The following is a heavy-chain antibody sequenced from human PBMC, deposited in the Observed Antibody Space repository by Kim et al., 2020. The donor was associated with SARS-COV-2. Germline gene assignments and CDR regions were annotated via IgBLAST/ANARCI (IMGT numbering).Heavy chain of an antibody. D-gene: IGHD6-6*01. J-gene: IGHJ5*02. CDR1: GGSISSCGYY. CDR3: ARDLSQLANWFDP. V-gene: IGHV4-31*03. Sequence: SETLSLTCTVSGGSISSCGYYWTWLRQHPGKGLVWIGSIYYSGSTYYNSSLKSRVTISVDTSNNQYSLMLSSMTAADTAVYYCARDLSQLANWFDPWGQG. CDR2: IYYSGST.